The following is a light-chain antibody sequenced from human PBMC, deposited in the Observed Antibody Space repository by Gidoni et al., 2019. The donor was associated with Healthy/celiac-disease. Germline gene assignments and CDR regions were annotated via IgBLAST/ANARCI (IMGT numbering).Light chain of an antibody. CDR1: QSVSSSY. CDR2: GAS. J-gene: IGKJ1*01. V-gene: IGKV3-20*01. CDR3: QQYGSSPQT. Sequence: EIVLTQSPGTLSLSPGERATPSCRASQSVSSSYLAWYQQKHGQAPRLLIYGASSRATGIPDRFSGSGSGTDFTLTISRLEPEDFAVYYCQQYGSSPQTFGQGTKVEIK.